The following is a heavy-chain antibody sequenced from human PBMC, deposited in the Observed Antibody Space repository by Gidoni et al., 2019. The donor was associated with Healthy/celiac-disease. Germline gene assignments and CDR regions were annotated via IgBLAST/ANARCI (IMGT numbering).Heavy chain of an antibody. J-gene: IGHJ3*02. CDR2: INQYGSEQ. V-gene: IGHV3-7*03. D-gene: IGHD5-12*01. CDR1: GFTVSSYW. Sequence: EGQLVESGGGLVQPGGSLRRAGAASGFTVSSYWMRWVRRAPGKGLECVANINQYGSEQYYVDSVQGRFTLSSDTAKNSLYLQLNRLRAEDTAVYYCARDYADRGYDYDAFDIWGQGTMVTVSS. CDR3: ARDYADRGYDYDAFDI.